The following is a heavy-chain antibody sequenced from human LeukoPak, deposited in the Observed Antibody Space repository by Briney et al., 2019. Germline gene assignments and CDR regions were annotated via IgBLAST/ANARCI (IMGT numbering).Heavy chain of an antibody. Sequence: SETLSLTCTVSGGSISSYYWSWIRQPPGKGLEWIGYIYYSGSTNYNPSLKSRVTISVDTSKNQFSLKLSSVTAADTAVYYCARHLEAPQTGYGMDVWGQGTTVTVSS. CDR3: ARHLEAPQTGYGMDV. CDR2: IYYSGST. CDR1: GGSISSYY. V-gene: IGHV4-59*08. J-gene: IGHJ6*02.